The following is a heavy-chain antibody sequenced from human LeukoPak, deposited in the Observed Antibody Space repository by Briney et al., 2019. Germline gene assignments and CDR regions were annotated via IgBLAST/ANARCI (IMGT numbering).Heavy chain of an antibody. V-gene: IGHV3-23*01. J-gene: IGHJ3*02. D-gene: IGHD2-15*01. CDR2: ISESDGAT. CDR1: GFTFSAYA. CDR3: AKVLGIVAVATHDAFDI. Sequence: GGSLRLSCAVSGFTFSAYAMSWVRQAPGKGLEWVSVISESDGATFYADSVQGRFTISRDNSKNTVYLQMNSLRAGDTAVYYCAKVLGIVAVATHDAFDIWGQGTMVTVSS.